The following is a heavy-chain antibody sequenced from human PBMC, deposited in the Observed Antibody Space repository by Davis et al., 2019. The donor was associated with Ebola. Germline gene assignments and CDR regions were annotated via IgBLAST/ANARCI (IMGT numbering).Heavy chain of an antibody. CDR2: ILYDGTSK. D-gene: IGHD5-24*01. CDR3: LKSRDGWYHGLL. CDR1: GFALSTYG. J-gene: IGHJ4*02. V-gene: IGHV3-30*02. Sequence: GESLKISCAASGFALSTYGMHWVRQAPGKGLEWVAGILYDGTSKYYAESVEGRFTISRDDSRNTVFLQMSRLRDEDTALYYCLKSRDGWYHGLLWGQGTLVTVSS.